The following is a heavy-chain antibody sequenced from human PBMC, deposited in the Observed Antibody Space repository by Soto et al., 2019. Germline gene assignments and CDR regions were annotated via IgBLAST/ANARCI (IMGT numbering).Heavy chain of an antibody. CDR2: ISGSGGST. J-gene: IGHJ4*02. CDR3: ARHSSSWSYSFDY. CDR1: GVTFSRDA. V-gene: IGHV3-23*01. Sequence: PGGSLRLSCAASGVTFSRDAMSWVLEARVKGLEWVSCISGSGGSTYCADSVKGRFTISRDNSKNTLYLQMTSLRAEDTAVYYCARHSSSWSYSFDYWGQGTLLTVSS. D-gene: IGHD6-13*01.